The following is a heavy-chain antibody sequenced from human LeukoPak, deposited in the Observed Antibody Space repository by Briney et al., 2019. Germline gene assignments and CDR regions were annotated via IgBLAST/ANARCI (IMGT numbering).Heavy chain of an antibody. J-gene: IGHJ3*02. CDR2: ISGSGGST. Sequence: GGSLRLSCAASGFTFSSYAMSWVRQAPGKGLEWVSAISGSGGSTYYADSVKGRFTISRDNSKNTLYLQMNSLRAEDTAVYYCAREPRRRIAVAGTSDAFDIWGQGTMVAVSS. V-gene: IGHV3-23*01. D-gene: IGHD6-19*01. CDR3: AREPRRRIAVAGTSDAFDI. CDR1: GFTFSSYA.